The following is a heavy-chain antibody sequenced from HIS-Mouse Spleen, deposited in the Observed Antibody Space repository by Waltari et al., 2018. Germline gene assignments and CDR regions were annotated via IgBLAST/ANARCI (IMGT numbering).Heavy chain of an antibody. CDR1: SISSYY. CDR3: ARDFHDFWSGYYGGDKKHDAFDI. V-gene: IGHV4-4*07. Sequence: SISSYYWSWIRQPAGKGLEWIGRIYTSGSTNYNPSLKSRVTMSVDTSKNQFSLKLSSVTAADTAVYYCARDFHDFWSGYYGGDKKHDAFDIWGQGTMVTVSS. CDR2: IYTSGST. J-gene: IGHJ3*02. D-gene: IGHD3-3*01.